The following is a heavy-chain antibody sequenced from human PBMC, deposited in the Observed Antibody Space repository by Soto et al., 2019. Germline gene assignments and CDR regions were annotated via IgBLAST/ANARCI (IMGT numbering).Heavy chain of an antibody. J-gene: IGHJ6*02. CDR3: VRDDTVFGVIPRTDI. V-gene: IGHV3-21*01. CDR2: ISSNSRHI. D-gene: IGHD3-3*01. CDR1: GFPFSSYT. Sequence: EVQLVESGGGLVKPGGSLRLSCSVSGFPFSSYTMYWVRQAPGKGPEWVSSISSNSRHIYYGDSVKGRFTISRDNAKNSRYLQMSSLRAEDTAIYYCVRDDTVFGVIPRTDIWGQGTTVTVSS.